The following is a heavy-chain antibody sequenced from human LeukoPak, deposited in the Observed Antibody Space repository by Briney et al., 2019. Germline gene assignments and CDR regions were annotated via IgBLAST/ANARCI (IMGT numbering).Heavy chain of an antibody. CDR1: GGSLTIGHYY. Sequence: SETLSLTCTVSGGSLTIGHYYWTWIRQHPGKGLEWIGYIHPSGITDYNPSLQSRVTMSLDTSQNQFSLKQTSVTAADTAIYYCARGQDAFKTGYWGQGTLVTVSS. D-gene: IGHD5-24*01. CDR2: IHPSGIT. CDR3: ARGQDAFKTGY. J-gene: IGHJ4*02. V-gene: IGHV4-31*03.